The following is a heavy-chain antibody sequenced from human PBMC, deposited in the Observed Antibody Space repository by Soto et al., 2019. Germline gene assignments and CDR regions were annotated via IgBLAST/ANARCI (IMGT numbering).Heavy chain of an antibody. D-gene: IGHD3-22*01. CDR3: AREGYYDSSETHYYYGMDV. CDR2: INPSGGST. J-gene: IGHJ6*02. V-gene: IGHV1-46*01. Sequence: ASVKVSCKASGYTFTSYYMHWVRQAPGQGLEWMGIINPSGGSTSYAQKFQGRVTMTRDTSTSTVYMELSSLRSEDTAVYYCAREGYYDSSETHYYYGMDVWGQGTTVTVSS. CDR1: GYTFTSYY.